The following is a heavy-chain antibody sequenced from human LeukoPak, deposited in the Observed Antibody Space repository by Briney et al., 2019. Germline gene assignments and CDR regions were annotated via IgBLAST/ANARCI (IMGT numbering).Heavy chain of an antibody. CDR2: ISYDGSNK. D-gene: IGHD3-10*01. CDR1: GFTFSCYA. J-gene: IGHJ4*02. CDR3: ARSVAVVRGGRRNYFDY. V-gene: IGHV3-30-3*01. Sequence: GGSLRLSCAASGFTFSCYAMHWVRQAPGKGLEWVAVISYDGSNKYYADSVKGRFTISRDNSKNTLYLQMNSLRAEDTAVYYCARSVAVVRGGRRNYFDYWGQGTLVTVSS.